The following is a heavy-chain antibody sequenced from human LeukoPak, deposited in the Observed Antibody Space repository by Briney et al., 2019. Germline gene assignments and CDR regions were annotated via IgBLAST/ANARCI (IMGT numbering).Heavy chain of an antibody. D-gene: IGHD5-18*01. V-gene: IGHV4-39*07. CDR3: ARRREELLVTSHYYYYMDV. Sequence: PSETLSLTCTVSGGSISSSSYYWGWIRQPPGKGLEWIGSIYYSGSTYYNPSLKSRVTISVDTSKNQFSLKLSSVTAADTAVYYCARRREELLVTSHYYYYMDVWGKGTTVTISS. CDR2: IYYSGST. J-gene: IGHJ6*03. CDR1: GGSISSSSYY.